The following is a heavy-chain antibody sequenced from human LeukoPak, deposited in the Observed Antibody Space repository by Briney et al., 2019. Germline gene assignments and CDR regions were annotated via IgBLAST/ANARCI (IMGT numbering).Heavy chain of an antibody. CDR1: GFTFSRYW. D-gene: IGHD2-8*01. Sequence: PGGSLRLSCTASGFTFSRYWMAWVRQAPGKGLEWVANIRGDAGDKGYADSVRDRFTISRGNGKNSLYLQMNSLTAEDTAVYYCARDVHGVLDFWGQGTLVVVSS. V-gene: IGHV3-7*01. J-gene: IGHJ4*02. CDR3: ARDVHGVLDF. CDR2: IRGDAGDK.